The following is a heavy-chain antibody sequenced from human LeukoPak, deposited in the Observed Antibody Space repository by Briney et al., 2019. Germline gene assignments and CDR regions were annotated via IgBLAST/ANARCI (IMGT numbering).Heavy chain of an antibody. CDR2: INADNGNT. Sequence: VASVEVSCKASGYTFTSYAIHWVRQAPGQRLERMGWINADNGNTKYSQNFQGRVTITRDTSATTAYMELSSLRSEDTAVYYCARSWIEDYYYGMDVWGKGTSVTVSS. CDR1: GYTFTSYA. CDR3: ARSWIEDYYYGMDV. J-gene: IGHJ6*04. D-gene: IGHD2-2*03. V-gene: IGHV1-3*01.